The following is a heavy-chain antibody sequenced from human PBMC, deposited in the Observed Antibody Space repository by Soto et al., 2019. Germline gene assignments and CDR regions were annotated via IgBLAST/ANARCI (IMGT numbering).Heavy chain of an antibody. CDR2: ISTYNGDT. D-gene: IGHD1-26*01. J-gene: IGHJ6*02. Sequence: QVQLVQSGPEVRKPWASVKVSCEASGYTFTTSGISWVRQVPGQGLDWMGWISTYNGDTNSAQNFQGRVLMTADTSTGTASRELMSLKSDDTAVYYCARQGSWPYYYYGLDVWGQGTTVTVSS. CDR1: GYTFTTSG. V-gene: IGHV1-18*01. CDR3: ARQGSWPYYYYGLDV.